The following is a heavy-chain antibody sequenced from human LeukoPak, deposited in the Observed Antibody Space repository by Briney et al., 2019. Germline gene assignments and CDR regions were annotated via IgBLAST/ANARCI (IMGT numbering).Heavy chain of an antibody. Sequence: SETLSLTCTVSGGSISSSSYYWGWIRQPPGTGLEWIGSVYYSGSTYYNPSLKSRVTISVDTSKNQFSLKLSSVTAADTAVYYCARRVPAAIRYYYGMDVWGQGTTVTVSS. V-gene: IGHV4-39*01. J-gene: IGHJ6*02. CDR3: ARRVPAAIRYYYGMDV. CDR1: GGSISSSSYY. CDR2: VYYSGST. D-gene: IGHD2-2*01.